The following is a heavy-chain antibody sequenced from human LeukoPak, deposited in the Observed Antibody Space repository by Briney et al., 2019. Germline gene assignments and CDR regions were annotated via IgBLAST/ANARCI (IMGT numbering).Heavy chain of an antibody. V-gene: IGHV3-11*01. J-gene: IGHJ4*02. Sequence: GGSLRLSCAASGFTFSDYYMSWIRQAPGKGLEWVSYISSSGSTIYYADSVKGRFTISRYNAKTSLYLKMNSLRAEDTAVYYCASDSYSSGWYFDYWGQGTLVTVSS. CDR1: GFTFSDYY. D-gene: IGHD6-19*01. CDR3: ASDSYSSGWYFDY. CDR2: ISSSGSTI.